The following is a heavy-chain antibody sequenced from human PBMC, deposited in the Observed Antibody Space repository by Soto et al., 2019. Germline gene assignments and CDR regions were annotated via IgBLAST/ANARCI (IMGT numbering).Heavy chain of an antibody. J-gene: IGHJ5*02. D-gene: IGHD2-8*01. V-gene: IGHV3-23*01. CDR2: ISEGGTRT. Sequence: EVVLLESGGGLVQPGGSLRLSCAASGFTFSTHAMTWVRQAPGKGLEWVSSISEGGTRTYYTDSVKGRFTISRDSSKNTLYLQMDSLRAEETAVYYCARAFGGEMGYEGAGNWFDPWGRGALVTVSS. CDR1: GFTFSTHA. CDR3: ARAFGGEMGYEGAGNWFDP.